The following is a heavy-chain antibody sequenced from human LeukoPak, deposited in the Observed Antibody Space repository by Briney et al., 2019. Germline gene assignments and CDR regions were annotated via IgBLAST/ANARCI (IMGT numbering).Heavy chain of an antibody. V-gene: IGHV1-8*01. J-gene: IGHJ4*02. Sequence: ASVKVSCTASGYTFTSYDINWVRQATGQGLEWMGWMNPNSGNTGYARKFQGRVTMTRNTSISTAYMELSSLRSEDTAVYYCASKPARGVDYWGQGTLVTVSS. CDR3: ASKPARGVDY. CDR2: MNPNSGNT. CDR1: GYTFTSYD.